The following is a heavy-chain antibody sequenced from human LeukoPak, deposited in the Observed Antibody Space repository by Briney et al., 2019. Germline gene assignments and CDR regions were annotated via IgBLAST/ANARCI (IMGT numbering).Heavy chain of an antibody. V-gene: IGHV4-30-4*01. CDR1: GGSISSGDYY. J-gene: IGHJ4*02. CDR3: ARERTYYFDY. CDR2: IYYRGST. Sequence: SETLSLTCTVSGGSISSGDYYWSWIRQPPGQGLEWIGYIYYRGSTYYNPSLRSRVIISVDTSKNQFSLKLSSMTAADTAVYYCARERTYYFDYWGQGTQVTVSS.